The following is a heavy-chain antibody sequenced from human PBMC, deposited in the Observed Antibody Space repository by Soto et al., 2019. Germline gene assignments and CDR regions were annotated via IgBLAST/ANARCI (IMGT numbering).Heavy chain of an antibody. CDR3: VGSLMSRAMESFDY. CDR2: ISYTVDA. J-gene: IGHJ4*02. D-gene: IGHD5-18*01. CDR1: AGSTSRYY. Sequence: PSETLSLTCSVSAGSTSRYYWGWVRQSPGEGLEWIAHISYTVDASYNPSLKSRVTISLDTSKNQIALRLMSVTAADTAVYYCVGSLMSRAMESFDYWGQGTLVTVSS. V-gene: IGHV4-59*01.